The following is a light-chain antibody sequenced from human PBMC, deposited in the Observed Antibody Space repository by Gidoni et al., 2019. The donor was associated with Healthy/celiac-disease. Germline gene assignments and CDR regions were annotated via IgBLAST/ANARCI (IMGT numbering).Light chain of an antibody. V-gene: IGLV2-14*04. Sequence: PGQTITISCTGTSSDVGGYNYVSWYQQHPGKATKLMIYDVSNRPSGVSNRFSGSKSGNTASLTISGLQAEDEADYYCSSYTSSSTQVFGGGTKLTVL. J-gene: IGLJ3*02. CDR1: SSDVGGYNY. CDR2: DVS. CDR3: SSYTSSSTQV.